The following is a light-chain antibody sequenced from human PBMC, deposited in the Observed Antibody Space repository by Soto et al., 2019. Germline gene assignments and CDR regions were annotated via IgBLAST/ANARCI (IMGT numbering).Light chain of an antibody. V-gene: IGKV3-11*01. J-gene: IGKJ5*01. CDR2: GAS. Sequence: EVVLTQSPATLSLSPGERATLSCRASENVRTFVDWYQQKPGQAPRLLIYGASNRATGIPARFSGSGSGTDFTLTISNLEPEDFALYYCQQRNNWPITFGQGTRLEIK. CDR3: QQRNNWPIT. CDR1: ENVRTF.